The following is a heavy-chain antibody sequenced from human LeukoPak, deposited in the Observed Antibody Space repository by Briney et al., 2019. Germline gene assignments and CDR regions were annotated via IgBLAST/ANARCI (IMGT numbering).Heavy chain of an antibody. D-gene: IGHD4-23*01. J-gene: IGHJ3*02. CDR3: ARGDYGGNPSDAFDI. CDR2: VNPDTGKT. Sequence: ASVKVSCKASGYTFTNYDINWVRQATGQGLQWMGWVNPDTGKTGYAQEFRGRVAITRNTSISTAYMELSSLRSEDTAMYLCARGDYGGNPSDAFDIWGQGKMVTVSS. CDR1: GYTFTNYD. V-gene: IGHV1-8*03.